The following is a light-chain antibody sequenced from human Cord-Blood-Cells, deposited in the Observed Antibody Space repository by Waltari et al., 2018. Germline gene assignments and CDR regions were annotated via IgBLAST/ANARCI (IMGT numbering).Light chain of an antibody. J-gene: IGLJ3*02. V-gene: IGLV1-47*01. CDR2: GNN. CDR1: SSNIGSTY. Sequence: QSVLTQPPSASGTPGQRVTISCSGSSSNIGSTYVYWYQQLPGTAPKLLIYGNNPRPSGVPDRFSGSKSGTSASLAISGLRSEDEADYYCAACDDSLSGWVFGGGTKLTVL. CDR3: AACDDSLSGWV.